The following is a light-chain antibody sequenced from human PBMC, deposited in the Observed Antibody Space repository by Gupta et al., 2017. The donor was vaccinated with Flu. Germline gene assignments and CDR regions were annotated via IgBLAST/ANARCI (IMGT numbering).Light chain of an antibody. CDR3: MHYVKWPWT. V-gene: IGKV2-30*01. CDR2: QVS. CDR1: ERRVYIDGNTY. J-gene: IGKJ1*01. Sequence: DGVMTQSPLSLNVTLGQSASMSCTSSERRVYIDGNTYLHRLQQTPGHSPRRLLHQVSNRDSGVPDRLTGRRSRTDFTLKISRVEAEHVRVYYCMHYVKWPWTFSQGTKV.